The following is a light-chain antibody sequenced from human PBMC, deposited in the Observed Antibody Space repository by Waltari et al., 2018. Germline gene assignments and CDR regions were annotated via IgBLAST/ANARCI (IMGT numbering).Light chain of an antibody. Sequence: QSVLTQPPSVSGAPGQSVTISCTRSTSNIEIGSGVHVYKLIPGMAPKLLINVNKNRPSGVPDRFSGSKSGTSASLVITGLQAEDEADYYCQSYDKILTGSIFGGGTKLTVL. J-gene: IGLJ2*01. V-gene: IGLV1-40*01. CDR1: TSNIEIGSG. CDR3: QSYDKILTGSI. CDR2: VNK.